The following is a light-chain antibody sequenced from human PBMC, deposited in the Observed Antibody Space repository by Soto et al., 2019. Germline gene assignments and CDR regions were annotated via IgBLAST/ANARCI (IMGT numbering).Light chain of an antibody. V-gene: IGKV3D-15*01. J-gene: IGKJ4*01. CDR1: QSVSSN. CDR2: GAS. Sequence: EIVMTQSPATLSVSPGERATLSCRASQSVSSNLAWYQQKPGQAPRLLIYGASTRAAGIPARFSGSGSGTDFTLTINMLQSEDVGVYYCEQYNNWPLTFGGGTKVEIK. CDR3: EQYNNWPLT.